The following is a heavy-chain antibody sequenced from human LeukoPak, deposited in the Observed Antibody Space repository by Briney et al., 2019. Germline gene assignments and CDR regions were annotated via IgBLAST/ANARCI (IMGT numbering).Heavy chain of an antibody. Sequence: GGSLRLSCAASGFTFSGSAMHWVRQASGKGLEWVGRIRSKANSYATAYAASVKGRFTISRDDSKNTLYLVTNSLRTEDTAVYYCTSGLWGGFDYWGQGTLVTVSS. J-gene: IGHJ4*02. CDR2: IRSKANSYAT. CDR1: GFTFSGSA. CDR3: TSGLWGGFDY. V-gene: IGHV3-73*01. D-gene: IGHD3-16*01.